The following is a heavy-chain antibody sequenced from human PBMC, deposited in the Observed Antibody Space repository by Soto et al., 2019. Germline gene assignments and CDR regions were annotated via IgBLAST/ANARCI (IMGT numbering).Heavy chain of an antibody. J-gene: IGHJ4*02. Sequence: GGSLRLSCAASGFTFSSYAMSWVRQAPGKGLEWVSAISGSGGSTYYADSVKGRFTISRDNSKNTLYLQMNSLRAEDTAVYYCAKALLSRWSPIVVVPAAILGVSGWYPFDYWGQGTLVTVSS. CDR3: AKALLSRWSPIVVVPAAILGVSGWYPFDY. CDR1: GFTFSSYA. D-gene: IGHD2-2*02. CDR2: ISGSGGST. V-gene: IGHV3-23*01.